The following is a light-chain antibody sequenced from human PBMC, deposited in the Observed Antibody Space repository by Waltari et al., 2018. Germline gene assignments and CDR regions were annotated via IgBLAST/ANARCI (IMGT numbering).Light chain of an antibody. V-gene: IGLV2-14*01. J-gene: IGLJ2*01. CDR1: SSDVGGYNY. CDR2: DVS. Sequence: QSALTQPASVSGSPGQSNTISCTGTSSDVGGYNYVSWYQQHPGKAPKHMIYDVSKRPSGVSNRCSGSKSGNTASLTISGLQAEDEADYYCSSYTSSSTVVFGGGTKLTVL. CDR3: SSYTSSSTVV.